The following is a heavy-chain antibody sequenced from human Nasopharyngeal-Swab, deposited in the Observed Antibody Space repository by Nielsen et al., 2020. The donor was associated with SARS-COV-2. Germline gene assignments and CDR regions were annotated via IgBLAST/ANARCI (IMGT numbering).Heavy chain of an antibody. Sequence: SLKISCAASGFTFDDYAMHWVRQAPGKDLEWVSGISWNSGSIGYADSVKGRFTISRDNAKNTLYLQMNSLRAEDTAVYYCAKRPRSWNYYGMDVWGQGTTVTVSS. J-gene: IGHJ6*02. CDR3: AKRPRSWNYYGMDV. CDR1: GFTFDDYA. V-gene: IGHV3-9*01. CDR2: ISWNSGSI.